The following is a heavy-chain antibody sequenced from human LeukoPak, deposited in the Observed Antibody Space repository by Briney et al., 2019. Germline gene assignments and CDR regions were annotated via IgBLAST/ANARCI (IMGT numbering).Heavy chain of an antibody. D-gene: IGHD4-23*01. CDR1: GYTFTGYY. CDR3: ARERLRTTVVTPYYYYGMDV. Sequence: ASVKVSCKASGYTFTGYYMHWVRQAPGQGLEWMGIINPSGGSTSYAQKFQGRVTMTRDTSTSTVYMELSSLRSEDTAVYYCARERLRTTVVTPYYYYGMDVWGQGTTVTVSS. V-gene: IGHV1-46*01. CDR2: INPSGGST. J-gene: IGHJ6*02.